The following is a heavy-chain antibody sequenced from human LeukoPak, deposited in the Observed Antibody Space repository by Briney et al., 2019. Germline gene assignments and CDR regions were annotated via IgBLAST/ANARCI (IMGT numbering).Heavy chain of an antibody. D-gene: IGHD3-22*01. CDR3: ARDGYYDSSGYRKHDGFDI. CDR1: GFTFSTNY. CDR2: IYSGGIT. J-gene: IGHJ3*02. V-gene: IGHV3-66*01. Sequence: PGGSLRLSCAASGFTFSTNYMSWVRQAPGKGLEWVSLIYSGGITHYTDSVKGRFTISRDNSKNTLYLQMTSLRAEDTAVYHCARDGYYDSSGYRKHDGFDIWRQGTLVTVSS.